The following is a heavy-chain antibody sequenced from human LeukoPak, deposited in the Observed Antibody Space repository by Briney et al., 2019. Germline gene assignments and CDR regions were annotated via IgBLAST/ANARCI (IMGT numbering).Heavy chain of an antibody. CDR3: ARETGYSTSWYAYYFDY. CDR2: IHSDGTT. D-gene: IGHD6-13*01. V-gene: IGHV3-53*01. J-gene: IGHJ4*02. Sequence: GGSLRLSCAASGFTFSSYAMSWVRQAPGKGLEWVSVIHSDGTTHYADSVKGRFTISRDNSKNTLYLQMNSLRVEDTAMYYCARETGYSTSWYAYYFDYWGQGTLVTVAS. CDR1: GFTFSSYA.